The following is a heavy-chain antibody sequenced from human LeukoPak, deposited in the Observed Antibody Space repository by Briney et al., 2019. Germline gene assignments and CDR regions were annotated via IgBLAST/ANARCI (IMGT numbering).Heavy chain of an antibody. V-gene: IGHV3-48*03. CDR3: ARMGGNLSR. CDR1: GFTFSTSD. D-gene: IGHD1-26*01. J-gene: IGHJ4*02. Sequence: GGSLRPSCVASGFTFSTSDMNWVRQAPGKGLDWVSYISRSGTNIYYAESVKGRFTISRDNAMKSLYLQMNSLRVEDTAVYYCARMGGNLSRWGQGTLVTVSS. CDR2: ISRSGTNI.